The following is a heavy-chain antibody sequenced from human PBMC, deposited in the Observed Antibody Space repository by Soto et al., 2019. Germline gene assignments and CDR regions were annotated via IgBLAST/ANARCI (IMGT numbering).Heavy chain of an antibody. CDR3: ARDLWGYCGADCYPLDV. D-gene: IGHD2-21*02. Sequence: PRKGLEWIGYIYYSGSTYYNPSLKSRVTISVDTSKNQFSLKLNSVTAADTAVYYCARDLWGYCGADCYPLDVWGQGTTVTVSS. J-gene: IGHJ6*02. CDR2: IYYSGST. V-gene: IGHV4-31*02.